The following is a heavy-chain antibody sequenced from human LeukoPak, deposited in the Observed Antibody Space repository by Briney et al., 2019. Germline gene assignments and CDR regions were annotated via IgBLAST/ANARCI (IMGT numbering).Heavy chain of an antibody. J-gene: IGHJ4*02. CDR2: INHSGST. Sequence: LETLSLTCAVYGGSFSGYYWSWIRQPPGKGLEWIGEINHSGSTNYNPSLKSRVTISVDTSKNQFSLKLSSVTAADTAVYYCASRGPSGSNYFDYWGQGTLVTVSS. V-gene: IGHV4-34*01. D-gene: IGHD1-26*01. CDR3: ASRGPSGSNYFDY. CDR1: GGSFSGYY.